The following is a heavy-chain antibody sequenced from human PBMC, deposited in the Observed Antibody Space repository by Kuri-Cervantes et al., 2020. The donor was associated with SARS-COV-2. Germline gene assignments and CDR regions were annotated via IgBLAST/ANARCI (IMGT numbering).Heavy chain of an antibody. V-gene: IGHV1-8*02. CDR1: GYTFTNND. CDR3: AYGTNFTTYYDILTGYYRRAYYFDY. J-gene: IGHJ4*02. CDR2: MNPDTGNA. Sequence: ASVKVSCKASGYTFTNNDVNWLRQASGQGLEWMGWMNPDTGNAGYAQKFQGRVTMTRITSISTAYMELSSLRSEDTAVYYCAYGTNFTTYYDILTGYYRRAYYFDYWGQGTLVTVSS. D-gene: IGHD3-9*01.